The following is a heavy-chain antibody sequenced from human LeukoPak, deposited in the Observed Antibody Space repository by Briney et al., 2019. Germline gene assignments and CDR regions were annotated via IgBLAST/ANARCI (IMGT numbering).Heavy chain of an antibody. CDR2: INHSGST. CDR1: GGSFSGYY. J-gene: IGHJ4*02. CDR3: ARHGPWGDGYQLYYFDY. D-gene: IGHD5-24*01. V-gene: IGHV4-34*01. Sequence: SETLSLTCAVYGGSFSGYYWSWIRQPPGKGLEWIGEINHSGSTNYNPSLKSRVTISVDTSKNQFSLKLSSVTAADTAVYYCARHGPWGDGYQLYYFDYWGQGTLVTVSS.